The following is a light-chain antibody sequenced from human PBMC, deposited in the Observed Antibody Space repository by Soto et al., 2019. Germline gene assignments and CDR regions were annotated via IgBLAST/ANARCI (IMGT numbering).Light chain of an antibody. CDR1: QSVLYSSNNKNY. CDR3: QQYYSTPLA. J-gene: IGKJ1*01. Sequence: DIVMTQSPDSLAVSLGERATINCKSSQSVLYSSNNKNYLAWYQRKPRQPPKLLIYWASTRESGVPDRFSGSGSGTDFTLTISSLQAEDVAVYYCQQYYSTPLAFGQGTKVEIK. CDR2: WAS. V-gene: IGKV4-1*01.